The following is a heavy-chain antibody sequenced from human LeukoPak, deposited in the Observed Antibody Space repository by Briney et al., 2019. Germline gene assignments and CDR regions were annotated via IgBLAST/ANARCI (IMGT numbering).Heavy chain of an antibody. D-gene: IGHD6-13*01. CDR3: ARGRIAAASSPFDY. J-gene: IGHJ4*02. CDR1: GGSFSGYY. CDR2: INHSGST. Sequence: PSETLSLTCAVYGGSFSGYYWSWIRQPPGKGLEWIGEINHSGSTNYNPSLKSRVTISVDTSKNQFSLKLSSVTAADTAVNYCARGRIAAASSPFDYWGQGTLVTISS. V-gene: IGHV4-34*01.